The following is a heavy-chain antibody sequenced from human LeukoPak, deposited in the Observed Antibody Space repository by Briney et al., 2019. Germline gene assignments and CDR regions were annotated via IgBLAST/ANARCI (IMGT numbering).Heavy chain of an antibody. J-gene: IGHJ3*02. CDR3: ARDLRVRGVNAFDI. CDR2: IIPIFGTA. Sequence: SVKVSCKASGGTFSSYAISWVRQAPGQGLEWMGGIIPIFGTANYAQKFQGRVTITADESTSTAYMELSSLRSEDTAVYYCARDLRVRGVNAFDIWGQGTMVTVSS. D-gene: IGHD3-10*01. V-gene: IGHV1-69*13. CDR1: GGTFSSYA.